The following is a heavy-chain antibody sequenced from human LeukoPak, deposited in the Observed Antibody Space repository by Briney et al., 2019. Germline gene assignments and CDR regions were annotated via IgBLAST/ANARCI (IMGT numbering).Heavy chain of an antibody. D-gene: IGHD3-22*01. J-gene: IGHJ4*02. CDR2: IKHDGSEK. Sequence: GGSLRLSCAASGFTFSRHWMTWVRQAPGKGLEWVANIKHDGSEKNYVDSVKGRFTISRDNAKNSLYLQMNSLRVEDTAVYYCATPLDYYDRSDSHQGGDWGQGTLVTVSS. CDR1: GFTFSRHW. CDR3: ATPLDYYDRSDSHQGGD. V-gene: IGHV3-7*03.